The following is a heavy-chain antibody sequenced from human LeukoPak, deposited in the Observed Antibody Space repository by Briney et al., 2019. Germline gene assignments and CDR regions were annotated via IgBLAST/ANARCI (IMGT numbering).Heavy chain of an antibody. Sequence: SETLSLTCAVSSDSISSYYWSWIRQPPGEGLEWIGFIHYSGYTNYNPSLKSRVTISLDTSKNHFSLKLSSVTAADTAVYYCARDRSVYFDRSGYYVGYFDLWGRGTLVTVS. D-gene: IGHD3-22*01. CDR1: SDSISSYY. J-gene: IGHJ2*01. CDR2: IHYSGYT. V-gene: IGHV4-59*01. CDR3: ARDRSVYFDRSGYYVGYFDL.